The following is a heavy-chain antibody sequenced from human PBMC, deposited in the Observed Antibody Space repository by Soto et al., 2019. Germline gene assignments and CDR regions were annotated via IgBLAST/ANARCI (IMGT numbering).Heavy chain of an antibody. CDR3: ARGVTTVTRVTDY. Sequence: EVQLLESGGGLVQPGGSLRLSCAASGFTFSNYAMSWVRQAPGKRLEWVSAISGTGGNAYYADPVKGRFTISRDNSKNTLYLQMNSLRAEDTAVYYCARGVTTVTRVTDYWGQGTLVTVSS. D-gene: IGHD4-17*01. CDR2: ISGTGGNA. J-gene: IGHJ4*02. CDR1: GFTFSNYA. V-gene: IGHV3-23*01.